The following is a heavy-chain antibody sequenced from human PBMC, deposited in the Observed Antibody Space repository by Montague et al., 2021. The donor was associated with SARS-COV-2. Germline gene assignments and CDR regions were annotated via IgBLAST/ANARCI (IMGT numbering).Heavy chain of an antibody. V-gene: IGHV2-5*02. CDR3: AHRRGLLLSDAFDI. J-gene: IGHJ3*02. Sequence: PALVKPTQTLTLTCTFSGFSLSTSGVGVGWIRQPPGKALEWLALIYWDDDKRYSPSLKSRLTITKDTSKNQVVLSMTNMDPVDTATYYCAHRRGLLLSDAFDIGGQGTMVTVSS. D-gene: IGHD1-26*01. CDR1: GFSLSTSGVG. CDR2: IYWDDDK.